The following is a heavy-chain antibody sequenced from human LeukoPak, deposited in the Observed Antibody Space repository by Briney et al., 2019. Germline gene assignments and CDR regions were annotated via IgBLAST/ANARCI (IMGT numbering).Heavy chain of an antibody. CDR1: GYTFTSYY. V-gene: IGHV1-69*13. CDR3: ARVPVSGTTNIHYYYYMDV. D-gene: IGHD1-7*01. J-gene: IGHJ6*03. Sequence: EASVKVSCKASGYTFTSYYMHWVRQAPGQGLEWMGGIIPIFGTANYAQKFQGRVTITADESTSTAYMELSSLRSEDTAVYYCARVPVSGTTNIHYYYYMDVWGKGTTVTVSS. CDR2: IIPIFGTA.